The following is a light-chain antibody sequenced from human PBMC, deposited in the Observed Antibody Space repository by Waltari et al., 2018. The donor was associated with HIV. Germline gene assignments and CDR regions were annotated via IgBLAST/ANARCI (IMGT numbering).Light chain of an antibody. CDR1: NSDVGGYNY. CDR2: DVT. J-gene: IGLJ2*01. V-gene: IGLV2-11*01. Sequence: QSALTQPRSVSGSPGQSVTISCIGTNSDVGGYNYVSWYRKHPGEAPKLIIYDVTKRPSGVPDRFSGAKSVNTASLTVSGLQADDEAEYYCCSYAGSYTWLFGGGTKLTVL. CDR3: CSYAGSYTWL.